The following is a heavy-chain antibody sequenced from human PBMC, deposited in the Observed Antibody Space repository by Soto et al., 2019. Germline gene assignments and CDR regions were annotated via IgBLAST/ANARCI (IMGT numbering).Heavy chain of an antibody. CDR2: INHSGST. J-gene: IGHJ5*02. CDR3: ARGFPAATRLLGVHRWFDP. Sequence: PSETLSLTCAVYGGSFSGYYWSWIRQPPGKGLEWIGEINHSGSTNHNPSLKSRVTISVDTSKNQFSLKLSSVTAADTAVYYCARGFPAATRLLGVHRWFDPWGQGTLVTVSS. CDR1: GGSFSGYY. D-gene: IGHD6-25*01. V-gene: IGHV4-34*01.